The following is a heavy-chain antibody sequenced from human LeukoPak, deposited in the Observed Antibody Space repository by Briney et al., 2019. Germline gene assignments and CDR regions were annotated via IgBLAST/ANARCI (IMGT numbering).Heavy chain of an antibody. J-gene: IGHJ4*02. V-gene: IGHV4-30-4*01. D-gene: IGHD6-19*01. CDR1: GGSISSGDYY. CDR3: ARALGSSGWYRMYHSYYFDY. CDR2: IYYSGST. Sequence: SQTLSLTCTVSGGSISSGDYYWSWIRQPPGKGLEWIGYIYYSGSTNYNPSLKSRVTISVATSKNQFSLKLSSVTAADTAVYYCARALGSSGWYRMYHSYYFDYWGQGTLVTVSS.